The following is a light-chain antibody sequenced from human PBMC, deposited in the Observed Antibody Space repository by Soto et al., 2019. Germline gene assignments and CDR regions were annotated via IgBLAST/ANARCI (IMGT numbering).Light chain of an antibody. CDR2: GNN. CDR3: TAWDGSLNNVL. Sequence: QSVLTQPPSASGTPGQRVTISCSASGSSIGTNTVNWYRQLPGTAPKLLIYGNNQRPSGVPDRFSGSKSGTSASLAISGLQSEDEAEYYCTAWDGSLNNVLFGGGTKLTVL. CDR1: GSSIGTNT. J-gene: IGLJ2*01. V-gene: IGLV1-44*01.